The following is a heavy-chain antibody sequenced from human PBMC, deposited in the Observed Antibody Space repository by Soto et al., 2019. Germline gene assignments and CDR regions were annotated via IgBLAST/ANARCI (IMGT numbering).Heavy chain of an antibody. J-gene: IGHJ6*02. CDR3: ARVVVVIPPGYYYAMDV. CDR2: ISSSSTTK. Sequence: PGGSLRLSCAASGFTFSSYSMNWVRQAPGKGLEWVSYISSSSTTKYYADSVKGRFTISRDNAKNSLYLQMNSLRAEDTAVYYCARVVVVIPPGYYYAMDVWGQGTTVTVSS. V-gene: IGHV3-48*01. CDR1: GFTFSSYS. D-gene: IGHD3-22*01.